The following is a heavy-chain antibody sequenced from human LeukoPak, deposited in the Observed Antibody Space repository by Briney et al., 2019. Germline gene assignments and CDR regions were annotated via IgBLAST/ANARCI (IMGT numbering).Heavy chain of an antibody. CDR3: ARDGGGRDYYYGMDV. CDR2: LYSGGTT. D-gene: IGHD2-15*01. V-gene: IGHV3-66*01. CDR1: GFSVTYYF. Sequence: GGSLRLSCAASGFSVTYYFMNWVRQAPGGGLEWVSVLYSGGTTYYIDSVRGRFTISRDTSKNTLYLQMDNLRADDTAVYYCARDGGGRDYYYGMDVWGQGTTVTVSS. J-gene: IGHJ6*02.